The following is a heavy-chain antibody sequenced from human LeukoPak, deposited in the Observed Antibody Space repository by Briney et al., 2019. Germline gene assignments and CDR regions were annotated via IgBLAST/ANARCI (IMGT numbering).Heavy chain of an antibody. CDR3: ASSVRGVIDY. CDR1: GGSISSSSYY. CDR2: IYYSGST. V-gene: IGHV4-39*07. Sequence: KPSQTLSLTCTVSGGSISSSSYYWGWIRQPPGKGLEWIGSIYYSGSTYYNPSLKSRVTISVDTSKNQFSLKLSSVTAADTAVYYCASSVRGVIDYWGQGTLVTVSS. J-gene: IGHJ4*02. D-gene: IGHD3-10*02.